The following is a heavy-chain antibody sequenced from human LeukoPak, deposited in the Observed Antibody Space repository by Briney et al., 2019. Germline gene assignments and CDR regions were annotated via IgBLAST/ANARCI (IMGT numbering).Heavy chain of an antibody. Sequence: SETLSLTCTVSGGSISSYYWSWIRQPPGEGLEWIGYIYYSGCTNYNPSLKSRVTISVDTSKNQFSLKLSSVTAADTAVYHCARGHYSSSWYVFDYWGQGTLVTVSS. CDR2: IYYSGCT. J-gene: IGHJ4*02. D-gene: IGHD6-13*01. CDR3: ARGHYSSSWYVFDY. V-gene: IGHV4-59*01. CDR1: GGSISSYY.